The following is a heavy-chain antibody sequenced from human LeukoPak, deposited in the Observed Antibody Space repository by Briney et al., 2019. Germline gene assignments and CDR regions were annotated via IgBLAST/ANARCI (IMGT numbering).Heavy chain of an antibody. CDR2: INPNGGST. CDR3: ARESRELGIGWFDP. V-gene: IGHV1-46*01. D-gene: IGHD7-27*01. J-gene: IGHJ5*02. Sequence: ASVKVSCKASGYTFTSYYMHWVRQAPGQGLEWMGIINPNGGSTSYAQKFQGRVTMTRDTSTSTVYMELSRLRSEDTAVYYCARESRELGIGWFDPCGQGTLVTVSS. CDR1: GYTFTSYY.